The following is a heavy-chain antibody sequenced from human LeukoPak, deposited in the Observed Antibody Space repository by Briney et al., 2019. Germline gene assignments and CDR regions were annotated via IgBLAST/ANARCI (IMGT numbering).Heavy chain of an antibody. Sequence: GASVKVSCKASGYTFTGYYMHWVRQAPGQGLEWMGWINPNSGGTNYAQKFQGRVTMTRDTSISTAYMELSRLRSDDTAVYYCARDLDHYYGSGSYPGYYYMDVWGKGTTVTISS. CDR3: ARDLDHYYGSGSYPGYYYMDV. D-gene: IGHD3-10*01. CDR1: GYTFTGYY. J-gene: IGHJ6*03. CDR2: INPNSGGT. V-gene: IGHV1-2*02.